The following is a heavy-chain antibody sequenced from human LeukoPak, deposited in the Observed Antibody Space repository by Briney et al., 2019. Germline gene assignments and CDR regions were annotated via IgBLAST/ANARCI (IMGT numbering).Heavy chain of an antibody. J-gene: IGHJ4*02. D-gene: IGHD3-10*01. Sequence: PGGSLRLSCAASGFTFSSYAMSWVRQAPGKGLGWVSAISGSAGSTYYADSVKGRFTISRDNSKNTLYLQMNSLRAEDTAVYYCAKVPTLWFGEPPRYWGQGTLVTVSS. CDR3: AKVPTLWFGEPPRY. V-gene: IGHV3-23*01. CDR1: GFTFSSYA. CDR2: ISGSAGST.